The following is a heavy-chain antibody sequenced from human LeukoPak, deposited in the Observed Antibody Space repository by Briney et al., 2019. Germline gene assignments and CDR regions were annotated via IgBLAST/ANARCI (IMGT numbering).Heavy chain of an antibody. CDR2: VHYSGSV. V-gene: IGHV4-59*12. CDR1: GDSITSYH. Sequence: SGTLSLTCTVSGDSITSYHWNWVRQPPGKGLEWIGYVHYSGSVNYNPSLKSRLTMSVDTSKSQFSLSLSSVTTADTAVYYCAKWSDSKRAFDIWGQGTMVTVSS. CDR3: AKWSDSKRAFDI. J-gene: IGHJ3*02. D-gene: IGHD3-3*01.